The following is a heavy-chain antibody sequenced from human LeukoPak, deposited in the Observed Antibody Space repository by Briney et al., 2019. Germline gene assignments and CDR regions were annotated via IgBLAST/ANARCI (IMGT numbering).Heavy chain of an antibody. D-gene: IGHD2-15*01. Sequence: GGSLRLSCAASGFTFSSYAMSWVRQAPGKGLEWVSAISGSGGSTYYADSVKGRFTISRDHSKNTVSLQMNSLRAEDTAVYYRAKGEGYCSGGSCGAFDIWGQGTMVTVSS. J-gene: IGHJ3*02. CDR2: ISGSGGST. CDR3: AKGEGYCSGGSCGAFDI. CDR1: GFTFSSYA. V-gene: IGHV3-23*01.